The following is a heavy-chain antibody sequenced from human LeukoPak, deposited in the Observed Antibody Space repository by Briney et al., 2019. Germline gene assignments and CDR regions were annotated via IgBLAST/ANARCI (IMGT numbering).Heavy chain of an antibody. V-gene: IGHV4-39*01. CDR3: ARQHTRGAVVALVDY. D-gene: IGHD3-22*01. Sequence: SETLSLTCTVSGGSITSSGYYWGWIRQPPGTGLEWIGSIYYSGSTYYNPSLKSRVTISVDTSKNQFSLKLSSLTAADTAVYYCARQHTRGAVVALVDYWGQGTLVTVSS. CDR2: IYYSGST. CDR1: GGSITSSGYY. J-gene: IGHJ4*02.